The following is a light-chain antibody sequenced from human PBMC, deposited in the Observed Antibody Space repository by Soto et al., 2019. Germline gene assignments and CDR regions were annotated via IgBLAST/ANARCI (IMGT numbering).Light chain of an antibody. J-gene: IGLJ1*01. CDR3: SSYTSTTTPGV. Sequence: QSALTQPPSVSGSPGQSVTISCTGTSSDVGSYNRVSWYQQPPGTAPKLMFYEVSNRPSGVPDRFSGSKSGNTASLTISGLQAEDEADYYCSSYTSTTTPGVFGTGTKLTVL. V-gene: IGLV2-18*02. CDR2: EVS. CDR1: SSDVGSYNR.